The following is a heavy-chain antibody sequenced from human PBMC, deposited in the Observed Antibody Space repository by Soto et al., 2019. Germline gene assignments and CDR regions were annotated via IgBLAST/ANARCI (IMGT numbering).Heavy chain of an antibody. J-gene: IGHJ3*02. Sequence: PGGSLRLSCAASGFTFSSYAMRWVRQAPGKGLEWVSAISGSGGTKYYADSVKGRFTISRDNTRNTLYLQMNSLRAEDTAVYYCARDYDILTGHPHDAFDIWGQGTMVTVSS. D-gene: IGHD3-9*01. CDR3: ARDYDILTGHPHDAFDI. CDR2: ISGSGGTK. CDR1: GFTFSSYA. V-gene: IGHV3-23*01.